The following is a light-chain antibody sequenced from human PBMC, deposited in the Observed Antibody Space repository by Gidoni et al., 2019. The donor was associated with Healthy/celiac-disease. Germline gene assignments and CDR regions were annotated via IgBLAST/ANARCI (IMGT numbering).Light chain of an antibody. CDR1: SSNIGAGYD. Sequence: QSVLTQPPSVSGAPGHRVTISCTGSSSNIGAGYDVHWYQHLPGTAPKLLIYGNSNRPSGVPDRFSGSKSGTSASLAITGLQAEDEADYYCQSYDSSLSGVVFGGGTKLTVL. V-gene: IGLV1-40*01. CDR3: QSYDSSLSGVV. J-gene: IGLJ2*01. CDR2: GNS.